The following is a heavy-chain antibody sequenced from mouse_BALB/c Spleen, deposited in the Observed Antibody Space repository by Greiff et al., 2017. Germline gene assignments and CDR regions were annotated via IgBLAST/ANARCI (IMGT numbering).Heavy chain of an antibody. Sequence: VQLQQSGAELVKPGASVKLSCTASGFNIKDYYMHWVKQRPEQGLEWIGWIDPENGDTEYAPKFQGKATMTADTSSNTAYLQLSSLTSEDTAVYYCNVVITLYFDYWGQGTTLTVSS. V-gene: IGHV14-4*02. J-gene: IGHJ2*01. CDR2: IDPENGDT. D-gene: IGHD2-13*01. CDR1: GFNIKDYY. CDR3: NVVITLYFDY.